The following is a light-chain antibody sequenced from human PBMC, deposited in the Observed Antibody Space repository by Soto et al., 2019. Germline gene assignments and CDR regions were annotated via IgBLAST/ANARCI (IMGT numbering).Light chain of an antibody. CDR1: SSNIGSNY. CDR2: DNG. Sequence: QSVLTQPPSVSAAPGQKVTISCSGSSSNIGSNYVSWYQQLPGTAPKLLIYDNGKRPSGIPDRFSGSQSGTSASLAISGLRSEDEADYYCAVWDDSLTGGVFGGGTKVTVL. V-gene: IGLV1-51*01. J-gene: IGLJ3*02. CDR3: AVWDDSLTGGV.